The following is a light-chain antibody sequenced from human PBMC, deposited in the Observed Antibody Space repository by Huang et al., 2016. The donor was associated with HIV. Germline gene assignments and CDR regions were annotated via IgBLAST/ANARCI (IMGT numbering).Light chain of an antibody. V-gene: IGKV1-39*01. CDR1: QSISSY. CDR3: QQTYSTPWT. J-gene: IGKJ1*01. CDR2: ASS. Sequence: DIQMTQSPSSLSASVGDRVTITCRASQSISSYLNWYQQIPGKAPQVLFYASSNLQSGFPSRFSGSGSVTDFTLTISSLQPEDFSTYYCQQTYSTPWTFGQGTKVDIK.